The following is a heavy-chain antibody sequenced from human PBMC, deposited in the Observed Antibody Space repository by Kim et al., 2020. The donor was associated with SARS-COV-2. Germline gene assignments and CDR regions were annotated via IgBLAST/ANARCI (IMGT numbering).Heavy chain of an antibody. V-gene: IGHV3-74*01. CDR3: ARGTPSLRGDY. J-gene: IGHJ4*02. Sequence: GGSLRLSCAASGFTFSSYWMHWVRQVPGKGLVWVSRINSDGSSTTYADSVKGRFTISRDNAKNTVYLQMNSLRAEDTAVYYCARGTPSLRGDYWGQGTLVTVSS. CDR2: INSDGSST. D-gene: IGHD3-10*01. CDR1: GFTFSSYW.